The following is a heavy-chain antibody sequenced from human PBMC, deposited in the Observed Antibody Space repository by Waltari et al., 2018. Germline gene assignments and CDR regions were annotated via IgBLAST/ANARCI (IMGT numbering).Heavy chain of an antibody. CDR1: GFTFSNNW. CDR2: INQDGSEK. Sequence: EVQLVESGGGLVQPGGSLRLSCAASGFTFSNNWMTWVRQAPGKGLELGDNINQDGSEKYSVESVKGRFTISRDNAKNSLYLQLNSLRADDTAVYYCTRGGDDSSWYWRNWGQGTLVTVSS. D-gene: IGHD6-13*01. CDR3: TRGGDDSSWYWRN. J-gene: IGHJ4*02. V-gene: IGHV3-7*01.